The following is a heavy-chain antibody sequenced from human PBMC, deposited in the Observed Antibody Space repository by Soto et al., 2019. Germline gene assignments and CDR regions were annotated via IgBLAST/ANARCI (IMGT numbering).Heavy chain of an antibody. J-gene: IGHJ5*02. CDR1: GCSITSSY. V-gene: IGHV4-59*01. Sequence: PAEPLSLTCTVSGCSITSSYWSWVRRPPGKGLEWIAYIYDTGISGYTPSTSYNPSLKSRVTMSVDTSKSQFSLKLTSVTAADTAVYYCATRMTVLRLVIPPFAPWGQGTQVTVTS. D-gene: IGHD2-21*01. CDR3: ATRMTVLRLVIPPFAP. CDR2: IYDTGISGYTPST.